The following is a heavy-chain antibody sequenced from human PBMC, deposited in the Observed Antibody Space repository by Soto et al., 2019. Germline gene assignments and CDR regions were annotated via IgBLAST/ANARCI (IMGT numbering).Heavy chain of an antibody. D-gene: IGHD6-19*01. CDR1: GFTFSSYG. CDR2: IWYDGSNK. CDR3: ARDYAPYSSGWADY. J-gene: IGHJ4*02. V-gene: IGHV3-33*01. Sequence: SGGSLRLSCAASGFTFSSYGMHWVRQAPGKGLEWVAVIWYDGSNKYYADSVKGRFTISRDNSKNTLYLQMNSLRAEDTAVYYCARDYAPYSSGWADYWGQGTLVTVSS.